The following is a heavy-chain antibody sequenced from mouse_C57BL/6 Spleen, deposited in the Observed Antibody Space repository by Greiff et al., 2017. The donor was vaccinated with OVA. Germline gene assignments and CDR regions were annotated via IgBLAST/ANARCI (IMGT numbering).Heavy chain of an antibody. J-gene: IGHJ4*01. D-gene: IGHD2-3*01. Sequence: VQLQQPGPELVKPGASVKLSCKASGYTFTSYWMHWVKQRPGQGLEWIGNINPSNGGTNYNEKFKSKATLTVDKSSSTAYMQLSSLTSEDSAVYYCARSVYDGYWNYAMDYWGQGTSVTVSS. CDR2: INPSNGGT. CDR1: GYTFTSYW. V-gene: IGHV1-53*01. CDR3: ARSVYDGYWNYAMDY.